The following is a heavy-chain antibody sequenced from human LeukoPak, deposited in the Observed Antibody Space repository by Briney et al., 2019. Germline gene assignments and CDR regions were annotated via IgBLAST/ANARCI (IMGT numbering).Heavy chain of an antibody. CDR1: GFTFSNYA. V-gene: IGHV3-30-3*01. Sequence: GGSLRLSCAASGFTFSNYAMHWVRQPPGKGLEWVTVISYDGSNKFYADSVKGRFTISRDDSKNTLYLQMNTLRPEDTAEYYCARGYYYDRSGYYLPDYWGQGTLVTVSS. CDR3: ARGYYYDRSGYYLPDY. CDR2: ISYDGSNK. J-gene: IGHJ4*02. D-gene: IGHD3-22*01.